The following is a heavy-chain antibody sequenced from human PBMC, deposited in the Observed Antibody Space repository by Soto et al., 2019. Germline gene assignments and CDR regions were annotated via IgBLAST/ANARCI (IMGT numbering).Heavy chain of an antibody. D-gene: IGHD3-9*01. CDR2: ISYDGSNK. V-gene: IGHV3-30*03. CDR1: GFTFSSYG. J-gene: IGHJ4*02. Sequence: TGGSLRLSCAASGFTFSSYGMHWVRQAPGKGLEWVAVISYDGSNKYYADSVKGRFTISRDNSKNTLYLQMNSLGAEDTAFYYCIRKYYNTLGDYWGQGTLVTVSS. CDR3: IRKYYNTLGDY.